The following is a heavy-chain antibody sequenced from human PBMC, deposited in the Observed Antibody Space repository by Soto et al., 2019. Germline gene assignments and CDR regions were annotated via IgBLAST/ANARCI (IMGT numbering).Heavy chain of an antibody. J-gene: IGHJ4*02. CDR1: GYTFTSYG. Sequence: ASVKVSCKASGYTFTSYGINWVRQATGQGLEWMGWMNPNSGNTGYAQKFQGRVTMTRNTSISTAYMELSSLRSEDTAVYYCARVPGIAVAGPNDYWGQGTLVTVSS. CDR2: MNPNSGNT. V-gene: IGHV1-8*01. D-gene: IGHD6-19*01. CDR3: ARVPGIAVAGPNDY.